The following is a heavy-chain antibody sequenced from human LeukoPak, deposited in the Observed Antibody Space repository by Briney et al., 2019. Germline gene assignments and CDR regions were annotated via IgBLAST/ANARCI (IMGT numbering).Heavy chain of an antibody. D-gene: IGHD3-10*01. J-gene: IGHJ5*02. CDR3: ARRRITMVRGVRNWFDP. V-gene: IGHV4-34*01. Sequence: SETLSLTCAVYGGSFSGYYWSWIRQPPGKGLEWIGEINHSGSTNYNPSLKSRVTISVDTPKNQFSLKLSSVTAADTAVYYCARRRITMVRGVRNWFDPWGQGTLVTVSS. CDR1: GGSFSGYY. CDR2: INHSGST.